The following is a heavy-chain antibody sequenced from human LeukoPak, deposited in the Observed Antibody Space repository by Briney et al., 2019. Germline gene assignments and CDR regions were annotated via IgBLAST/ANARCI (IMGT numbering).Heavy chain of an antibody. J-gene: IGHJ4*02. Sequence: GGSLRLSCAASGFTFSSYAMSWVRQAPGKGLEWVSAISGSGGSTYYADSVKGRFTISRDNSKNTLYLQMNSLRAEDTAVYHCAKGGRYFDWYPFDYWGQGTLVTVSS. V-gene: IGHV3-23*01. CDR1: GFTFSSYA. D-gene: IGHD3-9*01. CDR2: ISGSGGST. CDR3: AKGGRYFDWYPFDY.